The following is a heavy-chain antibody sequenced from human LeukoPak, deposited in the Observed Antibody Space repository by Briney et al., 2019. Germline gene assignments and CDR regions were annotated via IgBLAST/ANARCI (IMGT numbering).Heavy chain of an antibody. CDR1: GASVSGGGNS. D-gene: IGHD4-23*01. V-gene: IGHV4-30-2*01. CDR3: AGTGVTFDY. CDR2: FSHTGST. Sequence: SSETLSLTCAVSGASVSGGGNSWSWIRQPPGKGLEWIGWFSHTGSTYYNPSLKSRVTISVDRPNNQFSLKLRSMTAADTAVYYCAGTGVTFDYWGQGTLVIVSS. J-gene: IGHJ4*02.